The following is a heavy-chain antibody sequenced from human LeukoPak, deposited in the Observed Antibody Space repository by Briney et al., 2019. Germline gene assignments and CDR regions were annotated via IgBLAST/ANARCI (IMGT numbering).Heavy chain of an antibody. CDR1: GYSFTSYW. Sequence: GESLKISCKGSGYSFTSYWIGWVRQMPGKGLEWMGLIYPGDSDTRYSPSFQGQVTISADKSISTAYLQWSSLKASDTAMYYCARPTRGASSGWAFDYWGQGTLVTVSS. V-gene: IGHV5-51*01. J-gene: IGHJ4*02. D-gene: IGHD6-19*01. CDR2: IYPGDSDT. CDR3: ARPTRGASSGWAFDY.